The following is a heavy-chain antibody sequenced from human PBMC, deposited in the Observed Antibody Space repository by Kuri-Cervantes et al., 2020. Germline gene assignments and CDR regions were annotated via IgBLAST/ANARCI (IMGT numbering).Heavy chain of an antibody. D-gene: IGHD4-11*01. J-gene: IGHJ4*02. CDR3: ARVPTTVTSFDY. CDR1: GFTFSSYS. V-gene: IGHV3-48*04. CDR2: ISSSSSTI. Sequence: GRSLRLSWAASGFTFSSYSMNWVRQAPGKGLECASYISSSSSTIYYADSVKGRFTISRDNAKNSLYLQMNSLRAEDTAVYYCARVPTTVTSFDYWGQGTLVTVSS.